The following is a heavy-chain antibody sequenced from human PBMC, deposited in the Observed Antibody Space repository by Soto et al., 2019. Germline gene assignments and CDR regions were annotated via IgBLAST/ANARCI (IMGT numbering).Heavy chain of an antibody. CDR3: ATRFGSGSPAFDF. Sequence: QVQLVQSGAEVKKPGSSVKVSCKASGDTFNFYTINWVRQAPGLGLEWMGRFNPILSFSNSALKFQGRVPLTANKTTSPANMVLSSLSSEATAIYYRATRFGSGSPAFDFWGQGAMVTVSS. CDR2: FNPILSFS. V-gene: IGHV1-69*02. J-gene: IGHJ4*02. CDR1: GDTFNFYT. D-gene: IGHD3-10*01.